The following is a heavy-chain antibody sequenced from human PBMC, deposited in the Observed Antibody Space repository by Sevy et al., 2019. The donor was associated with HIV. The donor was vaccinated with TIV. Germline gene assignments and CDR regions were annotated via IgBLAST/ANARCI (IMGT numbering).Heavy chain of an antibody. CDR1: GFTFSSYA. CDR3: AKYGSYSARKYNWFDP. Sequence: GGSLRLSCAASGFTFSSYAMSWVRQAPGKGLEWVSAISGSGGSTYYADSVKGRFTISRDNSKNTLYLQMNSLRAEDTAVYYCAKYGSYSARKYNWFDPCGQGTLVTVSS. CDR2: ISGSGGST. J-gene: IGHJ5*02. V-gene: IGHV3-23*01. D-gene: IGHD1-26*01.